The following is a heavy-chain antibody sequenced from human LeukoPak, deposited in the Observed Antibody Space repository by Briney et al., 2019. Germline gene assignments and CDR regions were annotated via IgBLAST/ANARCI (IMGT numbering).Heavy chain of an antibody. CDR2: INHSGST. J-gene: IGHJ6*04. D-gene: IGHD3-3*01. CDR1: GGSFSGYY. CDR3: ARGAGYDSWSGYSDV. V-gene: IGHV4-34*01. Sequence: SETLSLTCAVYGGSFSGYYWSWIRQPPGKWLEWIGEINHSGSTNYNPSLKSRVTISVDTSKNQFSLKLSSVTAADTAVYYCARGAGYDSWSGYSDVWGKGTTVTVSS.